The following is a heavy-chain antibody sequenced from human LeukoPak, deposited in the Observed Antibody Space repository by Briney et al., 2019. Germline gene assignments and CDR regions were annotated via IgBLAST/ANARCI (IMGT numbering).Heavy chain of an antibody. Sequence: PGGSLRLSCSASGFTFSSYEVNWVRQAPGKGLEWISYITGSGDTIYYADSVKGRFTISRDNAKNSLYLQMNSLRAEDTAVYYCARFATFGGVIFYMDYWGQGTLVTVSS. D-gene: IGHD3-16*02. V-gene: IGHV3-48*03. CDR1: GFTFSSYE. J-gene: IGHJ4*02. CDR2: ITGSGDTI. CDR3: ARFATFGGVIFYMDY.